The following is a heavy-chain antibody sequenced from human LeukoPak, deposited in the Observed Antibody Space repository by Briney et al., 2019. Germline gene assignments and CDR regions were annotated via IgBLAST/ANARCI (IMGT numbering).Heavy chain of an antibody. Sequence: SGTLSLTCAVSGGSITTTNYWHWVRQPPGKGLEWIGEVYHSGSTTYNPSLKSRVTISVDTSKNQFSLKVSSVSAADTAVYYCARAYSSSWYWNWFDPWGQGTLVTVSS. CDR1: GGSITTTNY. D-gene: IGHD6-13*01. J-gene: IGHJ5*02. CDR3: ARAYSSSWYWNWFDP. CDR2: VYHSGST. V-gene: IGHV4-4*02.